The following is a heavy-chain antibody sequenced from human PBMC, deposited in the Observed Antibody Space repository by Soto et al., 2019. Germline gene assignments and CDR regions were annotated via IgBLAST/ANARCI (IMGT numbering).Heavy chain of an antibody. J-gene: IGHJ6*02. V-gene: IGHV1-18*01. CDR3: ATSFWGGYSGRYYYYSMDV. CDR2: ISAYNGNT. CDR1: GYTFTSYG. Sequence: QGQLVQSGAEVKKPGASVKVSCKASGYTFTSYGISWVRQAPGQGLEWMGWISAYNGNTNYAQKLQGRVTMNTDTSTGKAKMELRRRRSDDTAVYYCATSFWGGYSGRYYYYSMDVWGQGTTVTESS. D-gene: IGHD3-3*01.